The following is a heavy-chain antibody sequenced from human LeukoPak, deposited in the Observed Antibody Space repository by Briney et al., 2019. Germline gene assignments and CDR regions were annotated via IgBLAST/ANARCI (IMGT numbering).Heavy chain of an antibody. CDR2: IYPSGST. D-gene: IGHD5-12*01. Sequence: PSETLSLTCTVSGGSISSSSYYWGWIRQPPGKGLEWIGSIYPSGSTYYNPSLKSRVTISVDTSKNQFSLKLSSVTAADTAVYYCARSGSGYLRYYFDYWGQGTLVTVSS. CDR1: GGSISSSSYY. CDR3: ARSGSGYLRYYFDY. V-gene: IGHV4-39*07. J-gene: IGHJ4*02.